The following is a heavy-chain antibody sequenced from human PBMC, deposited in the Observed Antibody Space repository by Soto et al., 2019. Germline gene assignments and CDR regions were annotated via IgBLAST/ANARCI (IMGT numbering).Heavy chain of an antibody. CDR2: ISSSSSAI. J-gene: IGHJ4*02. Sequence: PGGSLRLSCAASGFTFSSYSMNWVRQAPGKGLEWVSYISSSSSAIYYADSVKGRFTISRDNAKNSLYLQMNSLRDEDTAVYYCARGGSGSYPAGFDYWGQGTLVTVSS. V-gene: IGHV3-48*02. CDR1: GFTFSSYS. D-gene: IGHD1-26*01. CDR3: ARGGSGSYPAGFDY.